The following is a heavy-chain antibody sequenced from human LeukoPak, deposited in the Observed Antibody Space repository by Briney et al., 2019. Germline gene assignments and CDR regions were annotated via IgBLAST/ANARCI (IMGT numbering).Heavy chain of an antibody. CDR2: ISGSGGST. Sequence: PGGSLRLSCAASGFTFSSYAMSWVRQAPGKGLEWVSAISGSGGSTYYADSVKGRFTISRDNSKNTLYLQMNSLRAEDTAVYYCAKVKYYDSSGYYSVFDYWGQGTLVTVSS. CDR1: GFTFSSYA. V-gene: IGHV3-23*01. J-gene: IGHJ4*02. D-gene: IGHD3-22*01. CDR3: AKVKYYDSSGYYSVFDY.